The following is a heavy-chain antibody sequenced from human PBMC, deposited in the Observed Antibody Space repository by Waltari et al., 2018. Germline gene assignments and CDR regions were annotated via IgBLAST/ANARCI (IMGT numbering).Heavy chain of an antibody. CDR1: GFTFGDYA. CDR3: TRDRWYSSAWYFDY. CDR2: IRSKAYGGTA. V-gene: IGHV3-49*03. J-gene: IGHJ4*02. Sequence: TAKGFTFGDYAMSWFRQAPGKGLEWVGFIRSKAYGGTAEYAASVKGRFTISRDDSKSIAYLQMNSLKTEDTAVYYCTRDRWYSSAWYFDYWGQGTLVTVSS. D-gene: IGHD6-19*01.